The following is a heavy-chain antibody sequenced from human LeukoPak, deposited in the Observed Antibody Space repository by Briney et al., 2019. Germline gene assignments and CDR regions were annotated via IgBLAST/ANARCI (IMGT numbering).Heavy chain of an antibody. V-gene: IGHV4-61*02. J-gene: IGHJ4*02. CDR3: ACYGDYDDY. CDR2: IYTSGST. D-gene: IGHD4-17*01. CDR1: GGSISSGSYY. Sequence: PSETLSLTCTVSGGSISSGSYYWSWIRQPAGKGLEWIGRIYTSGSTNYNPSLKSRVTISVDTSKNHFSLKLSSMPAADSAVYYCACYGDYDDYWGQGTLVTVSS.